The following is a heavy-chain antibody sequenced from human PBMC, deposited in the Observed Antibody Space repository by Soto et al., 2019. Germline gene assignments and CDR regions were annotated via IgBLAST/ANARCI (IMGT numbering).Heavy chain of an antibody. J-gene: IGHJ4*02. V-gene: IGHV3-33*01. D-gene: IGHD3-10*01. CDR2: IWYDGSNK. Sequence: SLRLSCAASGFTFSSYGMHWVRQAPGKGLEWVAVIWYDGSNKYYADSVKGRFTISRDNSKNTLYLQMNSLRAEDTAVYYCARAPRRFGEGIDYWGQGTLVTVSS. CDR1: GFTFSSYG. CDR3: ARAPRRFGEGIDY.